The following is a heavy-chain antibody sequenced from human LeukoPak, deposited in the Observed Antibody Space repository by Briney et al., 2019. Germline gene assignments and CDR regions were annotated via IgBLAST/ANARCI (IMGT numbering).Heavy chain of an antibody. CDR3: ARDLIAVAGTENNWFDP. Sequence: SETLSLTCTVSGGSISSSSYYWGWLRQPPGKGLEWIGSIYYSGSTHYNPSLKSRVTISVDTSKNQFSLKLSSVTAADTAVYYCARDLIAVAGTENNWFDPWGQGTLVTVSS. J-gene: IGHJ5*02. D-gene: IGHD6-19*01. V-gene: IGHV4-39*07. CDR1: GGSISSSSYY. CDR2: IYYSGST.